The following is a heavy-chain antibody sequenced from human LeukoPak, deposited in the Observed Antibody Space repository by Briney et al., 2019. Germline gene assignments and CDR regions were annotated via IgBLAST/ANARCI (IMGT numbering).Heavy chain of an antibody. V-gene: IGHV3-74*01. D-gene: IGHD6-19*01. CDR1: GFTFSSYW. CDR3: ARALAVAGTGGYY. Sequence: GGCLRLSCAASGFTFSSYWMHWVRQTPGKGLVWVSRINSDGSSTSYADSVKGRFTISRDNAKNTLYLQMNSLRAEDTAVYYCARALAVAGTGGYYWGQGTLVTVSS. CDR2: INSDGSST. J-gene: IGHJ4*02.